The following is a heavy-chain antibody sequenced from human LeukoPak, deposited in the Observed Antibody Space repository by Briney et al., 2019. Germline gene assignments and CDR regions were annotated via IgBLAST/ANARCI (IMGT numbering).Heavy chain of an antibody. CDR1: GFTVSSNY. Sequence: GGSLRLSCAASGFTVSSNYMSWIRQAPGKGLEWVSVIYSGGSTYYADSVKGRFTISRDNSKNTLYLQMNSLRAEDTAVYYCAKTGFSSSWYLQYYFDYWGQGTLVTVSS. CDR3: AKTGFSSSWYLQYYFDY. D-gene: IGHD6-13*01. CDR2: IYSGGST. V-gene: IGHV3-53*01. J-gene: IGHJ4*02.